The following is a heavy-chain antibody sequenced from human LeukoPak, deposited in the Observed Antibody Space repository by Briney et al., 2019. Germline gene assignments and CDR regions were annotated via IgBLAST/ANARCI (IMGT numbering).Heavy chain of an antibody. J-gene: IGHJ6*02. CDR2: ISAYNGDM. V-gene: IGHV1-18*01. CDR3: VRDYDYTMDV. Sequence: ASVKLSCEASGYTFTSSGISWVRQAPGKGLEWVLWISAYNGDMNYAPRLQGRVTVTTDTSRNTVYMELRSLRSDDTAVYYCVRDYDYTMDVWGQGTTVTVSS. CDR1: GYTFTSSG. D-gene: IGHD3-3*01.